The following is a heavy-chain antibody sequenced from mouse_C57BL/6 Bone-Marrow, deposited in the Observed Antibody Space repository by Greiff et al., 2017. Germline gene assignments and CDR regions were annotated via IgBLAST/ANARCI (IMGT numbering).Heavy chain of an antibody. CDR1: GYTFTSYW. D-gene: IGHD2-3*01. CDR3: ARWGMAPFDY. V-gene: IGHV1-50*01. Sequence: VQLQQSGAELVKPGASVKLSCKASGYTFTSYWMHWVKQRPGQGLEWIGEIDPSDSYTNYNQKFKGKATLTVDTSSSTAYMQLSGLTSEDSAVYYCARWGMAPFDYWGQGTTLTVSA. CDR2: IDPSDSYT. J-gene: IGHJ2*01.